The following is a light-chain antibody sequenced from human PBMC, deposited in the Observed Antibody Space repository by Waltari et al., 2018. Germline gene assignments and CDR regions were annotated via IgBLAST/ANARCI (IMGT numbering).Light chain of an antibody. J-gene: IGKJ2*02. V-gene: IGKV3-11*01. CDR3: QQRSNWPPEGT. CDR1: QSVSSY. Sequence: EIVLTQSPATLSLSPGESATLSCRASQSVSSYLAWYQQKPGQAPRLLIYDASNRATGIPARFSGSGSGTDFTLTISSLEPEDFAVYYCQQRSNWPPEGTFGQGTKLEIK. CDR2: DAS.